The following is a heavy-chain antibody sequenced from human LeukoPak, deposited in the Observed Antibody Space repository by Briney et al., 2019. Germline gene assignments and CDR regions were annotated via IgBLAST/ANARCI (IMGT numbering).Heavy chain of an antibody. Sequence: PGGSLRLSCAASGFNFDDYGMSWVRQAPGKGLEWVSGVNWNGISTAYADSVKGRFTIDRDNGKKSLYLQMNSLRPEDTALYCCARGGPTGEFDYWGQGTLVTVSS. CDR1: GFNFDDYG. J-gene: IGHJ4*02. V-gene: IGHV3-20*04. D-gene: IGHD1-26*01. CDR3: ARGGPTGEFDY. CDR2: VNWNGIST.